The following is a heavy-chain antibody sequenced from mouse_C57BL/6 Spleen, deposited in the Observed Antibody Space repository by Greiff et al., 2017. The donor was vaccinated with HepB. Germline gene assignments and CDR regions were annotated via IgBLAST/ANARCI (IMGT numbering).Heavy chain of an antibody. D-gene: IGHD3-2*02. Sequence: VQLQQSGPELVKPGASVKISCKASGYAFSSSWMNWVKQRPGKGLEWIGRIYPGDGDTNYNGKFKGKATLTADKSSSTAYMQLSSLTSEDSAVYCCARRTAQATWFAYWGQGTLVTVSA. CDR1: GYAFSSSW. J-gene: IGHJ3*01. V-gene: IGHV1-82*01. CDR3: ARRTAQATWFAY. CDR2: IYPGDGDT.